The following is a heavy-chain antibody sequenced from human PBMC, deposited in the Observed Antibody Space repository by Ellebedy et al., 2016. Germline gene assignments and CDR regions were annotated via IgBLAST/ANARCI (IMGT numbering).Heavy chain of an antibody. CDR3: VTRHNGAFDF. J-gene: IGHJ3*01. V-gene: IGHV3-30*03. CDR2: ISFDGSIE. CDR1: GFTFSNYA. D-gene: IGHD2-8*01. Sequence: GGSLRLXXAASGFTFSNYAMHWVRQAPGKGLEWVALISFDGSIEYYGDSVKGRFTISRDNSKKTLYLQMSGLGAEDTAVYYCVTRHNGAFDFWGQGTMVTVSS.